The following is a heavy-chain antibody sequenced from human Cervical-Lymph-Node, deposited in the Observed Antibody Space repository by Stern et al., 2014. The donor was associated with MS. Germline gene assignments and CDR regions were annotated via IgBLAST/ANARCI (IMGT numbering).Heavy chain of an antibody. CDR2: IIPIIGTA. CDR1: GGTFNVYA. Sequence: VQLLQSGAEVKQPGSSVKVSCEASGGTFNVYAINWLRQAPGQGLEWMGGIIPIIGTANYAQNFQGRVTITADESTRTSSMQLSSLRSDDTAVYYCARDGRHTNNFGLDVWGQGTTVTVSS. V-gene: IGHV1-69*01. J-gene: IGHJ6*02. CDR3: ARDGRHTNNFGLDV.